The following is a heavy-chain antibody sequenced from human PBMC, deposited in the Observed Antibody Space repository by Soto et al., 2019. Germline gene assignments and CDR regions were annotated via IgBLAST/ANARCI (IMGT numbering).Heavy chain of an antibody. CDR2: ISSSSSYI. Sequence: EVQLVESGGGLVKPGGSLRLSCAASGFTFSSYSMNWVRQAPGKGLEWVSSISSSSSYIYYADSVKGRFTISRDNAKNSLYLQMNSLRAEDTAVYYCARDYLYYYDSSEDYFDYWGQGTLVTVSS. CDR1: GFTFSSYS. J-gene: IGHJ4*02. D-gene: IGHD3-22*01. V-gene: IGHV3-21*01. CDR3: ARDYLYYYDSSEDYFDY.